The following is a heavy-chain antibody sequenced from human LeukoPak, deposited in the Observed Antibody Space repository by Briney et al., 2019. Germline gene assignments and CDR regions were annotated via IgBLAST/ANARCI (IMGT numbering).Heavy chain of an antibody. V-gene: IGHV3-48*02. J-gene: IGHJ3*02. CDR1: GFTLSTYT. Sequence: GGSLRLSCAASGFTLSTYTMNWVRQAPGKGLQWFSYISSSSSTIYYADSVKGRFTISRGNAKNSLYLQMNSLRDEDTAVYYCAREYSSSSGRAFDIWGQGTMVTVSS. D-gene: IGHD6-6*01. CDR3: AREYSSSSGRAFDI. CDR2: ISSSSSTI.